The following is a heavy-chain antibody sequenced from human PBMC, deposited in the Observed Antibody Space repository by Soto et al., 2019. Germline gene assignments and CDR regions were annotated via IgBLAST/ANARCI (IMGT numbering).Heavy chain of an antibody. J-gene: IGHJ4*02. Sequence: QVQLQESGPGLVKPSQTLSLTCSVSGGSINSNAYYWSWIRQPPGKGLEWLGYIHNSGSSHYRPSLKSRLNISLDTSKNQFSLRVTSVTPADTAVYSCARLRDGYNAFDYWGLGMLVTVSS. CDR3: ARLRDGYNAFDY. D-gene: IGHD5-12*01. CDR2: IHNSGSS. CDR1: GGSINSNAYY. V-gene: IGHV4-30-4*01.